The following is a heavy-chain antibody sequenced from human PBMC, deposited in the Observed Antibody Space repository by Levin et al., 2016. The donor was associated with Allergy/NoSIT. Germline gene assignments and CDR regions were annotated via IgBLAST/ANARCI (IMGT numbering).Heavy chain of an antibody. Sequence: VRQAPGKGLEWVAVISYDGSNKYYADSVKGRFTISRDNSKNTLYLQMNSLRAEDTAVYYCARDWGEIVVVPAGRFDPWGQGTLVTVSS. J-gene: IGHJ5*02. CDR3: ARDWGEIVVVPAGRFDP. V-gene: IGHV3-30-3*01. D-gene: IGHD2-2*01. CDR2: ISYDGSNK.